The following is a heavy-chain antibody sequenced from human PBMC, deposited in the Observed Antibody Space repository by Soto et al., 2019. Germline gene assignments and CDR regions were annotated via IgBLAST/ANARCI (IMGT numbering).Heavy chain of an antibody. CDR2: IYPGDSDT. J-gene: IGHJ4*02. CDR3: ARLKYCSAGSCYGRLPADY. V-gene: IGHV5-51*01. CDR1: GYSFTTYW. Sequence: GESLKISCTGSGYSFTTYWIGWVRQMPGKGLEWMGIIYPGDSDTRYSPSFQGQVTISADKSISTAYLQWSSLKASDTAMYYCARLKYCSAGSCYGRLPADYWGQGTLVTVSS. D-gene: IGHD2-15*01.